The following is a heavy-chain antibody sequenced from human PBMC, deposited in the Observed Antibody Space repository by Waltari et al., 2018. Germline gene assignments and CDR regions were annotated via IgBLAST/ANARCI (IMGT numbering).Heavy chain of an antibody. Sequence: QVQLQESGPGLVKPSETLSLTCAVSGYSISSGYYWGWIRQPPGKGLEWIGSIYHSGSTYDNPSLKSRVTISVDTSKNQVALKLSSVTAADTAVYYCARAPIYADYYYYMDVWGKGTTVTVSS. V-gene: IGHV4-38-2*01. D-gene: IGHD2-2*01. CDR3: ARAPIYADYYYYMDV. CDR1: GYSISSGYY. J-gene: IGHJ6*03. CDR2: IYHSGST.